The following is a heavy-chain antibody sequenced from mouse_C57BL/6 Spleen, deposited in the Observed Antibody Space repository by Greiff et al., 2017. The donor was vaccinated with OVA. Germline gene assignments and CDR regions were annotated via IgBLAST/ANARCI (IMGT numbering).Heavy chain of an antibody. CDR3: ARDSSGFPMDY. J-gene: IGHJ4*01. Sequence: QVQLKQSGAELVKPGASVKISCKASGYAFSSYWMNWVKQRPGKGLEWIGQIYPGDGDTNYNGKFKGKATLTAAKSSSTAYMQLSSLTSEDSAVYVCARDSSGFPMDYWGQGTSVTVSS. V-gene: IGHV1-80*01. CDR1: GYAFSSYW. CDR2: IYPGDGDT. D-gene: IGHD3-2*02.